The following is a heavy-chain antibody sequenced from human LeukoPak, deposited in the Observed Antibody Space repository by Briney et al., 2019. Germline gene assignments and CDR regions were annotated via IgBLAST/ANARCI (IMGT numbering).Heavy chain of an antibody. CDR1: GGSISSSSDY. D-gene: IGHD3-10*01. Sequence: SETVSLTCTVSGGSISSSSDYWGWIRQPPGKGLEWIGSIYYSGSTYYHPSLKSQVTISVDTPSTQFSLKLRAMSAEDTAVHYCARQTGSGLFSLPGGQGTLVTVSS. CDR3: ARQTGSGLFSLP. V-gene: IGHV4-39*01. CDR2: IYYSGST. J-gene: IGHJ4*02.